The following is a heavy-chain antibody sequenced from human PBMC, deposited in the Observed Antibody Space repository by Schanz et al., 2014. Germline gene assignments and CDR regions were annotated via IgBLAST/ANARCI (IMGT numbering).Heavy chain of an antibody. CDR3: ARTLVNGSRKWFVP. Sequence: QVQLQESGPGLVKPSETLSLTCAVSGASVSSFYWSWIRQPAGKGLEWIGHVYATGRTKYNPSLRRRVPMSVATSQKQISLKLPSATAADTAVYYCARTLVNGSRKWFVPWGPGTQVTVSS. V-gene: IGHV4-4*07. D-gene: IGHD3-10*01. CDR1: GASVSSFY. CDR2: VYATGRT. J-gene: IGHJ5*02.